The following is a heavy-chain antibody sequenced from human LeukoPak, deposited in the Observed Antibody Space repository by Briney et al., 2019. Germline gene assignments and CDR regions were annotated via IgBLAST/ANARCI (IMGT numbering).Heavy chain of an antibody. J-gene: IGHJ4*02. D-gene: IGHD3-22*01. CDR1: GGTFSSYA. CDR2: ISAYNGNT. V-gene: IGHV1-18*01. CDR3: ARVPITMIVVVNYPLYYLDY. Sequence: ASVKVSCKASGGTFSSYAISWVRQAPGQGLEWMGWISAYNGNTNYAQKLQGRVTMTTDTSTSTAYMELRSLRSDDTAVYYCARVPITMIVVVNYPLYYLDYWGQGTLVTVSS.